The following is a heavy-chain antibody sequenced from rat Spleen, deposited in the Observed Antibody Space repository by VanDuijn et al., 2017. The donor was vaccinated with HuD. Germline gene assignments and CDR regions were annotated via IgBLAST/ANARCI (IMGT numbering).Heavy chain of an antibody. Sequence: QVQLKESGPGLVQPSQTLSLTCTVSGFSLTSYNVHWVRQPERKGLEWMGVVWSDGDTSYNSSLTSRLSISRDTSKSQVFLSMSSLQTEDTATYYCARAGSAAISLGNWFAYWGQGTLVTVSS. CDR3: ARAGSAAISLGNWFAY. D-gene: IGHD1-2*01. CDR2: VWSDGDT. V-gene: IGHV2-32*01. CDR1: GFSLTSYN. J-gene: IGHJ3*01.